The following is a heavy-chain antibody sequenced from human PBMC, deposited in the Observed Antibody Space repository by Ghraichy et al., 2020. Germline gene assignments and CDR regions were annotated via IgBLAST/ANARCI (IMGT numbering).Heavy chain of an antibody. CDR2: INHSGST. J-gene: IGHJ4*02. CDR3: ALGGGYSYGTVGY. D-gene: IGHD5-18*01. V-gene: IGHV4-34*01. Sequence: SETLSLTCAVYGGSFSGYYWSWIRQPPGKGLEWIGEINHSGSTNYNPSLKSRVTISVDTSKNQFSLKLSSVTAADTAVYYCALGGGYSYGTVGYWGQGTLVTVSS. CDR1: GGSFSGYY.